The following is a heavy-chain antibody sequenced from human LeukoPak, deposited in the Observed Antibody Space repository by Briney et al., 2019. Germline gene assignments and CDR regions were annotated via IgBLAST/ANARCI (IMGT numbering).Heavy chain of an antibody. V-gene: IGHV3-7*01. D-gene: IGHD2-2*02. J-gene: IGHJ4*02. CDR1: GFTVSSNY. Sequence: GGSLRLSCAASGFTVSSNYMSWVRQAPGKGLGWVATIKQDGSEKYYVDSVKGRITISRDNAKNSLYLQMNSLRAEDTAVYYCARDRFVYTHWGQGTLVTVSS. CDR2: IKQDGSEK. CDR3: ARDRFVYTH.